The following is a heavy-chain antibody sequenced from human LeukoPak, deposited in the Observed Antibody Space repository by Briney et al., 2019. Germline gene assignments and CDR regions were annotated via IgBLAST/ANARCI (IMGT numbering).Heavy chain of an antibody. V-gene: IGHV3-23*01. D-gene: IGHD2-8*01. Sequence: GGSLRVSCAASGFTFSSYAMSWVRRAPGNGLEWVSAISGSGGSTYYADSVKGRFTISRDDSKNTLYLQMNSLRAEDTAVYYCAKDIKVYARAFDIWGQGTMVTVSS. CDR2: ISGSGGST. CDR1: GFTFSSYA. CDR3: AKDIKVYARAFDI. J-gene: IGHJ3*02.